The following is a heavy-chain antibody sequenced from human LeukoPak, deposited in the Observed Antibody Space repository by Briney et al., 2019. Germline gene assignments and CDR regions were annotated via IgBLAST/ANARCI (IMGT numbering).Heavy chain of an antibody. CDR2: INSDGSST. CDR3: ARGPGGYYYYGMDV. V-gene: IGHV3-74*01. J-gene: IGHJ6*02. CDR1: GFTFSRYW. D-gene: IGHD3-16*01. Sequence: PGGSLRLSCAASGFTFSRYWMHWVRQAPGKGLVWVSRINSDGSSTSYAGSVKGRFTISRDNAKNTLYLQMNSLRAEDTAVYYCARGPGGYYYYGMDVWGQGTTVTVSS.